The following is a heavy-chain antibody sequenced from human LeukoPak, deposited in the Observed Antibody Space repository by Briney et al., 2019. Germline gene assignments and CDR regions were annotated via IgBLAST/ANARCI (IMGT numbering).Heavy chain of an antibody. V-gene: IGHV3-74*01. D-gene: IGHD5-24*01. CDR2: INADGSTA. CDR3: ARSRDGTLDI. Sequence: PGGSLRLSCVAPDFTIAHNWMDWVRQDPGEGLVWVSSINADGSTANYAESVKGRFTISRDTAKSTVFLQMNSLRVEDTAMYYCARSRDGTLDIWGQGAMVTVSS. CDR1: DFTIAHNW. J-gene: IGHJ3*02.